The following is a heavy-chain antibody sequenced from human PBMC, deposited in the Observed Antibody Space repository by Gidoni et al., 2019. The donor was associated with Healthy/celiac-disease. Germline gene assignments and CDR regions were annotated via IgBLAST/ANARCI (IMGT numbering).Heavy chain of an antibody. J-gene: IGHJ6*03. CDR3: ARAHYCSGGSCYSSHYYYMDV. Sequence: QVQLVESGGGLVKPGGSLRLSCAASGFTFSDYYMSWSRQAPGKGLEGVSYISSSSSYTNYADSVKGRFTISRDNAKNSLYLQMNSLRAEDTAVYYCARAHYCSGGSCYSSHYYYMDVWGKGTTVTVSS. CDR2: ISSSSSYT. D-gene: IGHD2-15*01. CDR1: GFTFSDYY. V-gene: IGHV3-11*06.